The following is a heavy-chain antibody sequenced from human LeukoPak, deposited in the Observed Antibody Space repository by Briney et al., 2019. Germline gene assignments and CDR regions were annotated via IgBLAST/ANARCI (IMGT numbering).Heavy chain of an antibody. V-gene: IGHV4-59*08. CDR2: IYYSGST. Sequence: SETLSLSCTVSGGSISSYFWSWVRQPPGKGLGWVGYIYYSGSTNYTPSLRSLVTISVDTAKYQFSQKLSSAAAADTAFYYGAEHSPSRDGYFDYWGQGTLVTVSS. CDR3: AEHSPSRDGYFDY. J-gene: IGHJ4*02. D-gene: IGHD5-24*01. CDR1: GGSISSYF.